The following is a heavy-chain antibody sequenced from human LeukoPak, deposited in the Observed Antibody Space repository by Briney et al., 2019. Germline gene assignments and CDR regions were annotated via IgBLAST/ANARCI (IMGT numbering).Heavy chain of an antibody. Sequence: PSETLSLTCTVSGGSISSYYWSWIRQPPGKGLEWIGYIYYSGSTNYNPSLKSRVTISVDTSKNQFSLKLSSVTAADTAVYYCARGFRYAKYYDILTGPTWGQGTMVTVSS. CDR2: IYYSGST. D-gene: IGHD3-9*01. V-gene: IGHV4-59*01. CDR3: ARGFRYAKYYDILTGPT. CDR1: GGSISSYY. J-gene: IGHJ3*01.